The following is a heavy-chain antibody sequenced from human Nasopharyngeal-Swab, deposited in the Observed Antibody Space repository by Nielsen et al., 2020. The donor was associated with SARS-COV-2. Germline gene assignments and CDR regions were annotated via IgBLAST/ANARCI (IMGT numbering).Heavy chain of an antibody. CDR3: ARFFTGWYLLY. CDR1: GFTFSNYE. CDR2: ISTSGVTK. V-gene: IGHV3-48*03. J-gene: IGHJ4*02. Sequence: GESLKISCAASGFTFSNYEMNWVRQAPGKGLEWVAYISTSGVTKYYADSVKGRFTISRDNAKNSLYLQMNTLRAEDTAVYYCARFFTGWYLLYRGQGTLVTVSS. D-gene: IGHD6-19*01.